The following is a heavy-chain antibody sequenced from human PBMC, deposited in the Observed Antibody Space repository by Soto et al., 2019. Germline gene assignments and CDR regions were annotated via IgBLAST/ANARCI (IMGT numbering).Heavy chain of an antibody. D-gene: IGHD6-19*01. CDR1: GFNFSDHY. CDR2: ISGSSRYT. Sequence: PVGSLRLSCAASGFNFSDHYMNWVRQAPGKGLEWVSYISGSSRYTNFADSVKGRFTISRDNAKNSLYLQMNSLRVEDTAVYYCARHTSGWHYYDYWGQGT. CDR3: ARHTSGWHYYDY. V-gene: IGHV3-11*06. J-gene: IGHJ4*02.